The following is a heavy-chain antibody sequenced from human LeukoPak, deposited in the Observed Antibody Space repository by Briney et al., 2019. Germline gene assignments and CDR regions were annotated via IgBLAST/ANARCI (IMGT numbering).Heavy chain of an antibody. Sequence: RGESLKISCKGSGYTFATYWIGWVRQMPGKGLEWMGIIYPSDSRTTYSPSFQGQVTISADKSIRTAYLQWNSLKASDTAIYYCVRHLSDITSCPNYWGPGTLITVAS. D-gene: IGHD2-2*01. CDR3: VRHLSDITSCPNY. CDR1: GYTFATYW. V-gene: IGHV5-51*01. CDR2: IYPSDSRT. J-gene: IGHJ4*02.